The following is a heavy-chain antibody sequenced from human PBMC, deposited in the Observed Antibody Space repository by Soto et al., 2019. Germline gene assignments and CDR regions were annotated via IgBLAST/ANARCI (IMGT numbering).Heavy chain of an antibody. CDR2: INPSGGST. V-gene: IGHV1-46*01. Sequence: ASVKVSCKASGYTFTSYYMHWVREAPGQGLEWMGIINPSGGSTSYAQKFQGRVTMTRDTSTSTVYMELSSLRSEDTAVYYCARISHATPYYYDSSGYYYGHAFDIWGQGTMVTVSS. CDR1: GYTFTSYY. J-gene: IGHJ3*02. D-gene: IGHD3-22*01. CDR3: ARISHATPYYYDSSGYYYGHAFDI.